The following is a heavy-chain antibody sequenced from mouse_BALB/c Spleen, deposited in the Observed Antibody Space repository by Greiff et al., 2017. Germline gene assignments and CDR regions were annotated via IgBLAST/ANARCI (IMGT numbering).Heavy chain of an antibody. V-gene: IGHV2-6-7*01. Sequence: VQGVESGPGLVAPSQSLSITCTVSGFSLTGYGVNWVRQPPGKGLEWLGMIWGDGSTDYNSALKSRLSISKDNSKSQVFLKMNSLQTDDTARYYCAREDRNYAMDYWGQGTSVTVSS. CDR3: AREDRNYAMDY. J-gene: IGHJ4*01. CDR1: GFSLTGYG. CDR2: IWGDGST. D-gene: IGHD2-14*01.